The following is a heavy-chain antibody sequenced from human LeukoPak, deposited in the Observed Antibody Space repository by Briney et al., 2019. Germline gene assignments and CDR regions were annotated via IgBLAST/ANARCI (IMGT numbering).Heavy chain of an antibody. Sequence: PGGSLRLSCAASGFDFSAYEMNWVRQAPGKGLEWVAYFAGSDTTKYYADSVRGRFTISRDNAKNSLNLQMNSLRAEDTALYYCTTLGYHLDSWGQGTLVTVSS. D-gene: IGHD3-22*01. CDR2: FAGSDTTK. J-gene: IGHJ4*02. V-gene: IGHV3-48*03. CDR1: GFDFSAYE. CDR3: TTLGYHLDS.